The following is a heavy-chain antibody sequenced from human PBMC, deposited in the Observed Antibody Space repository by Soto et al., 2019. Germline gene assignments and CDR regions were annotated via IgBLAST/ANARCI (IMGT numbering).Heavy chain of an antibody. CDR3: ARDLTREGDYYDRSGYYLDY. CDR2: IWYDGSNK. J-gene: IGHJ4*02. V-gene: IGHV3-33*01. Sequence: PGGSLRLSCAASGFTFSSYGMHWVRQAPGKGLEWVAVIWYDGSNKYYADSVKGRFTISRDNSKNTLYLQMNSLRAEDTAVYYCARDLTREGDYYDRSGYYLDYWGQGTLVTVSS. CDR1: GFTFSSYG. D-gene: IGHD3-22*01.